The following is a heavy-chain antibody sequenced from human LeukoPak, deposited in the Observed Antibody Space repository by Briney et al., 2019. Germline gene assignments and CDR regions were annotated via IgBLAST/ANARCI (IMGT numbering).Heavy chain of an antibody. Sequence: ASVKVSCKASGGTFSSYAISWVRQAPGQRLEWMGWINAGNGNTKYSQKFQGRVTITRDTSASTAYMELSSLRSEDTAVYYCARSWGADYWGQGTLVTVSS. CDR3: ARSWGADY. J-gene: IGHJ4*02. CDR2: INAGNGNT. CDR1: GGTFSSYA. V-gene: IGHV1-3*01. D-gene: IGHD7-27*01.